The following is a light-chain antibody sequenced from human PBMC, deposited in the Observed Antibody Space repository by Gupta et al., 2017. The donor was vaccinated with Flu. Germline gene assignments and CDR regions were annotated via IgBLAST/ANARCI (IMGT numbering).Light chain of an antibody. CDR2: VAS. CDR1: QGVVKN. J-gene: IGKJ3*01. Sequence: EVVMTQSPATLSSAPGERASCSSWASQGVVKNLAWYQQKPGQAPSLLIYVASARATGVPARFSGSGSGTEFTLTINSQQSEDFATYYCQQYNDWPPMYTFGPGTKVEIK. V-gene: IGKV3D-15*01. CDR3: QQYNDWPPMYT.